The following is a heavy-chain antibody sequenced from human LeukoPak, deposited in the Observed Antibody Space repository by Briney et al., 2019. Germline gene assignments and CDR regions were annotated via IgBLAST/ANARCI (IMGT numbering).Heavy chain of an antibody. D-gene: IGHD4-17*01. V-gene: IGHV3-7*03. CDR1: GFIFSNYW. CDR2: IKKDGSEK. CDR3: ARGSGDLDY. J-gene: IGHJ4*02. Sequence: GGSLRLSCAASGFIFSNYWMSWVRQAPGKGLEWVANIKKDGSEKYYVDSVKGRFTISRDNPKNSLYLQMNRLRADDTAVYYCARGSGDLDYWGQGTRVTVSS.